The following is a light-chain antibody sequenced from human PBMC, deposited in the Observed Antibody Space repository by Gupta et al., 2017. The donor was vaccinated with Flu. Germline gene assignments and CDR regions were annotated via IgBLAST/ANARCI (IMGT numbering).Light chain of an antibody. Sequence: EIVMTQSPATLSVSPGERATLSCRASQSVSSNLAWYQQKPGQAPRLLIYGASTRATGIPARFSGSGSGTEFTLTISSLQPEDFAVYYCQQDYNWPRTFGQGTKVEIK. CDR3: QQDYNWPRT. V-gene: IGKV3-15*01. J-gene: IGKJ1*01. CDR2: GAS. CDR1: QSVSSN.